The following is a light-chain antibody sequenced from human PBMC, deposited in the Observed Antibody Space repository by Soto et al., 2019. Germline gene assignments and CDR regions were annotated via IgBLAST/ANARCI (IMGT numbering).Light chain of an antibody. Sequence: DIQITQSPSSLSASVGDRVTITCRASQSIYSHLNWYQHKPGRPPRLLIFASYILEGGVPSRFSGSGSDTYFTLTIDSLQPEDVATYYCQHSYITPRYTFGQGTKLEI. J-gene: IGKJ2*01. V-gene: IGKV1-39*01. CDR2: ASY. CDR1: QSIYSH. CDR3: QHSYITPRYT.